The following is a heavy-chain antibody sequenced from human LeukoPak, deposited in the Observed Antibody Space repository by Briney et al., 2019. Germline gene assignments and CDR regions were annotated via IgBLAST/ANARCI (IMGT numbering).Heavy chain of an antibody. Sequence: SETLSLTCTVSGGSMISYYWGWIRQPPGKGLERVGYIPYSGSATYNPSLERRVTMSVDTPKNQFSLRLSSVTAADTAVYYCARDKQPGDYWGQGTLVTVSS. CDR2: IPYSGSA. CDR1: GGSMISYY. CDR3: ARDKQPGDY. J-gene: IGHJ4*02. V-gene: IGHV4-59*01. D-gene: IGHD5-18*01.